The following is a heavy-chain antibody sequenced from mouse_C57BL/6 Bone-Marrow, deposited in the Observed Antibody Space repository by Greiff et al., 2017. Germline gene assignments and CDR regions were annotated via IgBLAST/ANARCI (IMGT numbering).Heavy chain of an antibody. J-gene: IGHJ3*01. CDR2: ISSGSSTI. Sequence: EVMLVESGGGLVKPGGSLKLSCAASGFTFSDYGMHWVRQAPEKGLEWVAYISSGSSTIYYADTVKGRFTISRDNAKNTLFLQMTSLRSEDTAMYYCARGVGRDWFAYWGQGTLVTVSA. V-gene: IGHV5-17*01. CDR3: ARGVGRDWFAY. CDR1: GFTFSDYG. D-gene: IGHD4-1*01.